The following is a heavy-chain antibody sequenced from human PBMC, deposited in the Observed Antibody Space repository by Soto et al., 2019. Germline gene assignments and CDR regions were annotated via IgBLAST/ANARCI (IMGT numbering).Heavy chain of an antibody. V-gene: IGHV4-4*02. CDR2: IYHSRST. CDR3: ANFDYDSSGYSDC. Sequence: SETLSLTCAVSGGSISSGNWWSWVRQPPGKGLEWIGEIYHSRSTNYNPSLKSRVTISVDKSTNQFSLNLSSVTAADTAVYYCANFDYDSSGYSDCWGQGTLVTVSS. CDR1: GGSISSGNW. J-gene: IGHJ4*02. D-gene: IGHD3-22*01.